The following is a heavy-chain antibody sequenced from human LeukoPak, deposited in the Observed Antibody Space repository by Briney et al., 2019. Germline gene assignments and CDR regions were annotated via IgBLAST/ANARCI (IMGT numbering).Heavy chain of an antibody. Sequence: SVKVSCKASGGTFSSYAISWVRQAPGQGLEWMGRIIPIFGTANYAQRFQGRVTITTDESTSTAYMELSSLRSEDTAVYYCARVFLDTAMVNHCSGGSCYLTGAFDIWGQGTMVTVSS. J-gene: IGHJ3*02. D-gene: IGHD2-15*01. V-gene: IGHV1-69*05. CDR1: GGTFSSYA. CDR2: IIPIFGTA. CDR3: ARVFLDTAMVNHCSGGSCYLTGAFDI.